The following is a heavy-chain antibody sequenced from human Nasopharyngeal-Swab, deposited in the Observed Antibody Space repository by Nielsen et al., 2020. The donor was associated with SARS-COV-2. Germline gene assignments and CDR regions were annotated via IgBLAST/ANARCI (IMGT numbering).Heavy chain of an antibody. V-gene: IGHV4-39*01. J-gene: IGHJ4*02. CDR2: IHYSGST. CDR3: ARGFDY. Sequence: SETLSLTCTVSGGSISSSADYWDWIRQSPGKGLEWIGYIHYSGSTYYNPSLKSRVTISLDASKNQFSLRLSSVTAADTAVYYCARGFDYWDQGTLVTVSS. CDR1: GGSISSSADY.